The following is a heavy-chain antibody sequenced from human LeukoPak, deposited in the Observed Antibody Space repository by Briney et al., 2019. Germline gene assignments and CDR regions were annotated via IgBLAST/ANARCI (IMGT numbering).Heavy chain of an antibody. V-gene: IGHV3-23*01. D-gene: IGHD5-12*01. CDR2: ISGSGGST. CDR3: AKSPVDIVARGSRDYYYMDV. J-gene: IGHJ6*03. Sequence: GGSLRLSCAASGSTFSSYGMSWVRQAPGKGLEWVSAISGSGGSTYYADSVKGRFTISRDNSKNTLYLQMNSLRAEDTAVYYCAKSPVDIVARGSRDYYYMDVWGKGTTVTISS. CDR1: GSTFSSYG.